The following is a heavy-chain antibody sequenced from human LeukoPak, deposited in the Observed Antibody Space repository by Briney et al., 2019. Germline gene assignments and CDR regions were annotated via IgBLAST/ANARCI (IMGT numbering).Heavy chain of an antibody. V-gene: IGHV1-8*03. CDR1: GYTFTSYD. Sequence: ASVKVSCKASGYTFTSYDINWVRQATGQGLEWMGWMNPNSGNTGYAQKFQGRVTITRNTSISTAYMELSSLRSEDTAVYYCARVRSSSWFPIIYYFDYWGQGTLVTVSS. J-gene: IGHJ4*02. CDR2: MNPNSGNT. CDR3: ARVRSSSWFPIIYYFDY. D-gene: IGHD6-13*01.